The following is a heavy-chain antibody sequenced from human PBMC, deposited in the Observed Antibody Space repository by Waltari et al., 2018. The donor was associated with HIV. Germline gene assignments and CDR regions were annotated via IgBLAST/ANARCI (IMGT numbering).Heavy chain of an antibody. CDR3: TTEGGWGGQP. CDR2: IKSKTDGETT. J-gene: IGHJ4*02. Sequence: EMQLVESGGGLVKPGGSLRLSCAASGFTFTNAWMNWVRQAPGKGLEWAGRIKSKTDGETTDYAAAVKGRFIISRDDSKNTLYLQMNSLKIEDTAVYYCTTEGGWGGQPWGQGTLVSVSS. V-gene: IGHV3-15*01. D-gene: IGHD3-16*01. CDR1: GFTFTNAW.